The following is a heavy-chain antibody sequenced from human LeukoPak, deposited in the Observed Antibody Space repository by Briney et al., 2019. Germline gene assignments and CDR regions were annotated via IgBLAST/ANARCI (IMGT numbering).Heavy chain of an antibody. Sequence: PSETLSLTCTVSGGSISSYYWSWIRQPPGEGVEWIGYIYYSGSTNYNTSLKSRVTISVDTSKTQFSLKLSSVTAADTAVYYCARYLGEAADDAFDIWGQGTMVTASS. CDR3: ARYLGEAADDAFDI. J-gene: IGHJ3*02. D-gene: IGHD6-13*01. CDR1: GGSISSYY. V-gene: IGHV4-59*01. CDR2: IYYSGST.